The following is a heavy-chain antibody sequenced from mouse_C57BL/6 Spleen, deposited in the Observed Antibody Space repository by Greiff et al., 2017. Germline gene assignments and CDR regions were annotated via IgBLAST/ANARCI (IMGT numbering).Heavy chain of an antibody. V-gene: IGHV5-4*03. CDR1: GFTFRSYA. J-gene: IGHJ4*01. CDR3: ARGRMDY. Sequence: EVKVVESGGGLVKPGGSLTLSCAASGFTFRSYAMSWVRQTPEQRLEWVATISGGGSYTYYPDNVKGRFTISRDNAKNNLYLQMSHLKSEDTAMYYCARGRMDYWGQGTSVTVSS. CDR2: ISGGGSYT.